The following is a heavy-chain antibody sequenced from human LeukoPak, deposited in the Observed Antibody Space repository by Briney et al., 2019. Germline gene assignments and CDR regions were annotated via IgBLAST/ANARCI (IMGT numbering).Heavy chain of an antibody. CDR3: ARGGTATYYNGDV. Sequence: SETLSLTCTVSGGSISPFQWSWIRQSAGKRLEWIGLIRNTGSTDYNPSLKSRVTISVDTSKNQFSMKLTSVTAADTAVYYCARGGTATYYNGDVWGQGTTVTVSS. D-gene: IGHD2-15*01. CDR2: IRNTGST. J-gene: IGHJ6*02. CDR1: GGSISPFQ. V-gene: IGHV4-4*07.